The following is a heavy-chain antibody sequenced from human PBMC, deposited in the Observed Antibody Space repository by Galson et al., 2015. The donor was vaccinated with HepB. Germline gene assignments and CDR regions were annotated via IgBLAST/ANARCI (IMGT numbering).Heavy chain of an antibody. D-gene: IGHD2-21*01. CDR3: ARVWEGCGGDCAYFDY. CDR1: GGSISSSDYY. J-gene: IGHJ4*02. CDR2: MFYSGNT. V-gene: IGHV4-39*07. Sequence: SETLSLTCTVSGGSISSSDYYWGWIRQPPGKGLEWIGSMFYSGNTYYNPSLKSRVTISVDTSKNQSSLKLSSVTAADTAVYFCARVWEGCGGDCAYFDYWGQGTLVTVSS.